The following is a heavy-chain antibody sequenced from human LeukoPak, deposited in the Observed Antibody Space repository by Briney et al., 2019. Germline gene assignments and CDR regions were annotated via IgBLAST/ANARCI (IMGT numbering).Heavy chain of an antibody. V-gene: IGHV3-30*04. D-gene: IGHD3-9*01. Sequence: GGSLRLSCAASGFTFSNYALHWVRQAPGKGLEWVAVISYDDTNKYYADSVKGRFTISRDNSKNTLYLQMNSLRAEDTAVYYCAKNYDILTGYYGDWFDPWGQGTLVTVSS. CDR2: ISYDDTNK. CDR1: GFTFSNYA. CDR3: AKNYDILTGYYGDWFDP. J-gene: IGHJ5*02.